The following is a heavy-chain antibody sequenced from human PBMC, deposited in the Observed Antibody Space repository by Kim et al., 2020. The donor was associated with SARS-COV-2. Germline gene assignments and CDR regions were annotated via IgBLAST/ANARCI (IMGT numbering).Heavy chain of an antibody. CDR1: GGTFSSYA. D-gene: IGHD2-2*01. V-gene: IGHV1-69*04. CDR3: ARVGYCSSTSCPNAFDI. Sequence: SLKVSCKASGGTFSSYAISWVRQAPGQGLEWMGRIIPILGIANYAQKFQGRVTITADKSTSTAYMELSSLRSEDTAVYYCARVGYCSSTSCPNAFDIWDQGTMVTVSS. J-gene: IGHJ3*02. CDR2: IIPILGIA.